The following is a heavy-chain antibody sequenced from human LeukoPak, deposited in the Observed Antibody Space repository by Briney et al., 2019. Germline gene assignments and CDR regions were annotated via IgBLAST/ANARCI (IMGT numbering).Heavy chain of an antibody. CDR3: AAARY. Sequence: SVTVSCKVSGFTVTSCAMQWVRQARGQRHEWIGWIVVGSGDTNYAQKFQERVTITTDISTSTAYMELSSLRSDDTAVYYCAAARYWGQGTLVTVSS. V-gene: IGHV1-58*02. J-gene: IGHJ4*02. CDR1: GFTVTSCA. CDR2: IVVGSGDT. D-gene: IGHD6-6*01.